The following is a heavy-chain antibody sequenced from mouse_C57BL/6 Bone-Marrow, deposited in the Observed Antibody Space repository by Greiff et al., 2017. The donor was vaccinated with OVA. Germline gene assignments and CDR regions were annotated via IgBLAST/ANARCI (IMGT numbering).Heavy chain of an antibody. D-gene: IGHD2-1*01. CDR1: GFTFSDYY. CDR2: ISNGGGST. V-gene: IGHV5-12*01. J-gene: IGHJ3*01. Sequence: DVMLVESGGGLVQPGGSLKLSCAASGFTFSDYYMYWVRQTPEKRLEWVAYISNGGGSTYYPDTVKGRFTISRDNAKNTLYLQMSRLKSEDTAMYYCASPYGNYGFAYWGQGTLVTVSA. CDR3: ASPYGNYGFAY.